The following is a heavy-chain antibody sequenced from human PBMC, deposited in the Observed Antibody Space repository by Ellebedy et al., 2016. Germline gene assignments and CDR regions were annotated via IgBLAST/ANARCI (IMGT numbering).Heavy chain of an antibody. J-gene: IGHJ2*01. CDR3: ARDASGGLGRDRARYCGGDCRYFDL. V-gene: IGHV4-34*01. CDR1: GGSFSGYY. CDR2: INHSGST. D-gene: IGHD2-21*01. Sequence: SETLSLXCAVYGGSFSGYYWSWIRQPPGKGLEWIGEINHSGSTNYNPSLKSRVTMSVDTSKNQFSLKLSSVTAADTAVYYCARDASGGLGRDRARYCGGDCRYFDLWGRGTLVTVSS.